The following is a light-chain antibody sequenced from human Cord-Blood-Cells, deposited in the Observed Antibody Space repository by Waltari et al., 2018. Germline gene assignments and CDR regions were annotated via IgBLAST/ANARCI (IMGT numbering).Light chain of an antibody. CDR1: QGISSY. J-gene: IGKJ4*01. Sequence: DIQMTQSPSSLSASVGDRVTITCRASQGISSYLNWYQQKPGKAPKHLIYAASSLQSGVPSRFSGSGSGTDFTLTISSLQPEDFATYYCQQSYSTPLTFGGGTKVEIK. CDR3: QQSYSTPLT. V-gene: IGKV1-39*01. CDR2: AAS.